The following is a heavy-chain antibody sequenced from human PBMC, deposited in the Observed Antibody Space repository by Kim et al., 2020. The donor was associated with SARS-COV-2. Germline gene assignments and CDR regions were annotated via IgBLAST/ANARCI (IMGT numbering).Heavy chain of an antibody. CDR1: GGSISSSSYY. J-gene: IGHJ5*02. CDR3: ARGLVWVVLTDVSFDP. V-gene: IGHV4-39*01. D-gene: IGHD2-8*02. Sequence: SETLSFTCTVSGGSISSSSYYWGWIRQPPGKGLEWIGSIYYSGSTYYNPSLKSRVTISVDTSKNQFSLKLSSVTAADTAVYYCARGLVWVVLTDVSFDP. CDR2: IYYSGST.